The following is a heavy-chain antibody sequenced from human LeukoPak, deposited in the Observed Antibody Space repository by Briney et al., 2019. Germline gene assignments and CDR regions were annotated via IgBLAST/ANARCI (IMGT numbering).Heavy chain of an antibody. CDR3: ARESNRNYYGSGSSKGGDY. CDR2: ISYDGSNK. Sequence: GGSLRLSCAASGFTFSSYGMHWVRQAPGKGLEWVAVISYDGSNKYYADSVKGRFTISRDNSKNTLYLQMNSLRAEDTAVYYCARESNRNYYGSGSSKGGDYWGQGTLVTVSS. V-gene: IGHV3-30*03. CDR1: GFTFSSYG. D-gene: IGHD3-10*01. J-gene: IGHJ4*02.